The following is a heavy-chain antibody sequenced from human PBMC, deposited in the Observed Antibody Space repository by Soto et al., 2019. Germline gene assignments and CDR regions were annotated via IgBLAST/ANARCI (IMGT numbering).Heavy chain of an antibody. CDR1: GFTFSSYA. Sequence: PGGSLRLSCAASGFTFSSYAMSWVRQAPGKGLEWVSTISGSGVNTYYADSVKGRFTISRDNSKNTLYLQMNSLRAEDTAMYYCARPGVAAAPDDYWGQGAMVTVSS. CDR2: ISGSGVNT. V-gene: IGHV3-23*01. J-gene: IGHJ4*02. D-gene: IGHD6-13*01. CDR3: ARPGVAAAPDDY.